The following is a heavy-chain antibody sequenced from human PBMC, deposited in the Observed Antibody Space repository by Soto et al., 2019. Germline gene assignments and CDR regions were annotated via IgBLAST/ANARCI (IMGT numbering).Heavy chain of an antibody. CDR3: ARRPSTYYFFWSGSYYYFDD. CDR2: IYPGDSDT. V-gene: IGHV5-51*01. CDR1: GYSFTSYW. D-gene: IGHD3-3*01. Sequence: GESLKISCKGSGYSFTSYWIGWVRQMPGKGLEWMGIIYPGDSDTRYSPSFQGQVTISADKSISTAYLQWSSLKASDTAMYYCARRPSTYYFFWSGSYYYFDDWGQGPLVSVA. J-gene: IGHJ4*02.